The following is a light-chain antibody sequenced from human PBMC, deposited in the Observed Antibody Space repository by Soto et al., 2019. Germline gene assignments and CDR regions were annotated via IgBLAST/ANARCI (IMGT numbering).Light chain of an antibody. Sequence: EIEITESRSTLSLSPFERTTLSCRAGQGVTTNFAWYQQKSGQSPRLLIYDVSIRATGVPARFSATGSETDFTLTISGLQSEDSAVYFCQQYNNCPCSFGQGTRLEIK. CDR2: DVS. CDR3: QQYNNCPCS. V-gene: IGKV3-15*01. J-gene: IGKJ5*01. CDR1: QGVTTN.